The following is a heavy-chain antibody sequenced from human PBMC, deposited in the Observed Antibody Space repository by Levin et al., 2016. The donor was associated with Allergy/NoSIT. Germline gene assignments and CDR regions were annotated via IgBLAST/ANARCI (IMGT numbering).Heavy chain of an antibody. CDR3: ARDPGLSSSWYGRPATNWFDP. Sequence: GESLKISCAASGFTFSSYWMSWVRQAPGKGLEWVANIKQDGSEKYYVDSVKGRFTISRDNAKNSLYLQMNSLRAEDTAVYYCARDPGLSSSWYGRPATNWFDPWGQGTLVTVSS. V-gene: IGHV3-7*03. CDR2: IKQDGSEK. CDR1: GFTFSSYW. J-gene: IGHJ5*02. D-gene: IGHD6-13*01.